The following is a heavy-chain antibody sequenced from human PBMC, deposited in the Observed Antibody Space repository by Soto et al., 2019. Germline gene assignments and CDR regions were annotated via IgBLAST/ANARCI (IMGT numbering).Heavy chain of an antibody. D-gene: IGHD4-17*01. J-gene: IGHJ6*03. CDR1: GFTFSSYA. CDR3: AKQFTYGDYYYYYYMDV. Sequence: GGSLRLSCAASGFTFSSYAMSWVRQAPGKGLEWVSAISGSGGSTYYADSVKGRFTISRDNSKNTLYLQMNSLRAEDTAVYYCAKQFTYGDYYYYYYMDVWGKGTTVTVSS. CDR2: ISGSGGST. V-gene: IGHV3-23*01.